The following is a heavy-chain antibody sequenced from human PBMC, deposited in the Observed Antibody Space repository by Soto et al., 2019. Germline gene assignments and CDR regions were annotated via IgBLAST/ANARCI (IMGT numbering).Heavy chain of an antibody. CDR1: GFTFSGSA. J-gene: IGHJ6*02. D-gene: IGHD1-1*01. Sequence: EVQLVESGGGLVQPGGSLKLSCAASGFTFSGSAMHWVRQASGKGLEWVGRIRSKANNYATAYAASVKGRFTISREDLKNTAYLQMNSRKTEDTAVYYCTRQHSVNDDYYYYGLEVWGQGTTVTFSS. CDR3: TRQHSVNDDYYYYGLEV. CDR2: IRSKANNYAT. V-gene: IGHV3-73*02.